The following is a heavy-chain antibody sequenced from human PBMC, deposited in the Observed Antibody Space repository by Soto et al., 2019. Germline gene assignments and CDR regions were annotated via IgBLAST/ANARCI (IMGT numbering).Heavy chain of an antibody. CDR1: GDSINSYY. Sequence: SETLSLTCTVSGDSINSYYWSWIRQPPGKRLEWIGYIYYSGSTNYNPSLRSRLTMSVDTSTNQFSLKLSSVTAADTEVYLCERGRESPTTSLFDYWGRGTLVTVSS. CDR3: ERGRESPTTSLFDY. J-gene: IGHJ4*01. CDR2: IYYSGST. V-gene: IGHV4-59*12.